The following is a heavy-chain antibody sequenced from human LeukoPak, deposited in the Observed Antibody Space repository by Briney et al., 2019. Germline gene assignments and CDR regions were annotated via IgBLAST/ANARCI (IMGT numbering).Heavy chain of an antibody. CDR3: ARETVAAAGESFDY. CDR2: IYTSGST. J-gene: IGHJ4*02. D-gene: IGHD6-13*01. Sequence: TLSLTCTVSGGSISSGSYYWSWIRQPAGKGLEWVGRIYTSGSTNYNPSLKSRVTISVDTSKNQFSLKLSSVTAADTAVYYCARETVAAAGESFDYWGQGTLVTVSS. CDR1: GGSISSGSYY. V-gene: IGHV4-61*02.